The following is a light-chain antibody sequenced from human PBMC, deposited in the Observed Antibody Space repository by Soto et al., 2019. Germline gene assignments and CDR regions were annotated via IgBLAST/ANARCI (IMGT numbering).Light chain of an antibody. J-gene: IGKJ4*01. Sequence: EIVLTQSPGTLSLSPGERATLSCRASQTVRTNYLDWFQHKPGQALRLLIYGASSRATGIPDRFSGSGSGTDFTLTINRLEPEDFAVYFCQQYSDSPLTFGGGTKVEIK. CDR1: QTVRTNY. CDR2: GAS. V-gene: IGKV3-20*01. CDR3: QQYSDSPLT.